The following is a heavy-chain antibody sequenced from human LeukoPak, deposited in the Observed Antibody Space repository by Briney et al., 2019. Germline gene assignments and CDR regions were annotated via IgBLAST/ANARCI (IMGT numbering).Heavy chain of an antibody. V-gene: IGHV4-4*07. CDR3: ARDSRGEIGLYSGGLYFFDY. CDR2: ISVSVSV. CDR1: GASISSHY. Sequence: SQTLSLTCTVSGASISSHYWSWIRQSAGKGLEWIGRISVSVSVSYNPSLKSRVTISLESSKKQCSLDLSSVTAADTAVYYCARDSRGEIGLYSGGLYFFDYWGRGALVTVS. J-gene: IGHJ4*02. D-gene: IGHD6-25*01.